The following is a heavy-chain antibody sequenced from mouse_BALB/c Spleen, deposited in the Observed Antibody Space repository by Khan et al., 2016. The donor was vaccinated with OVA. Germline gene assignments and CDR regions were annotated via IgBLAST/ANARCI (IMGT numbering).Heavy chain of an antibody. CDR3: ARHCGNYAMDY. V-gene: IGHV5-9-3*01. CDR2: ISSGGSYT. J-gene: IGHJ4*01. D-gene: IGHD6-1*01. Sequence: EVELVESGGGLVKPGGSLKLSCAASGFTFSSYAMSWVRQTPEKRLEWVATISSGGSYTYYPDSVKGRFTISRDNAKNNLYLQMRSLRSEDTAMYYCARHCGNYAMDYWGQGTSVTVSS. CDR1: GFTFSSYA.